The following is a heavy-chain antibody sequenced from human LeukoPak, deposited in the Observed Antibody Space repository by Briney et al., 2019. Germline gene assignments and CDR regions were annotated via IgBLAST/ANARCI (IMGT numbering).Heavy chain of an antibody. Sequence: ASVKVSCKASGGTFSSYAISWVRQAPGQGLEWMGGIIPIFGTANYAQKFQGRVTMTTDTSTSTAYMELRSLRSDDTAVYYCARDQPTTGTTMVHAFDIWGQGTMVTVSS. V-gene: IGHV1-69*05. CDR3: ARDQPTTGTTMVHAFDI. D-gene: IGHD1-1*01. CDR1: GGTFSSYA. CDR2: IIPIFGTA. J-gene: IGHJ3*02.